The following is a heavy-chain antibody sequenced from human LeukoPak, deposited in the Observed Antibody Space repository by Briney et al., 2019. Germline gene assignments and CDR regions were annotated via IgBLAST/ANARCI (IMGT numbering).Heavy chain of an antibody. V-gene: IGHV4-39*01. CDR2: IYYSGST. J-gene: IGHJ4*02. D-gene: IGHD3-10*01. Sequence: SETLSLTCTVSSGSISSSSYYWGWIRQPPGNGLEWIGSIYYSGSTYYNPSLKSRVTISVDTSKNQFSLKLSSVTAADTAVYYCARGLPLWSLDYWGQGTLVTVSS. CDR3: ARGLPLWSLDY. CDR1: SGSISSSSYY.